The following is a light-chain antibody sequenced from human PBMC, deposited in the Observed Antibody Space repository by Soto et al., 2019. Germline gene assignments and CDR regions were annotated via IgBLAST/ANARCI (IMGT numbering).Light chain of an antibody. Sequence: EIVLTQSPATLSLSPGERATLSCRASQSVGNNLAWYQQKPGQAPGLLIYEASTRATGIPARFSGSGSGTAFTLTISSLEPEDFAVYYCQQHANWPLTFGGGTKVEIK. CDR3: QQHANWPLT. J-gene: IGKJ4*01. CDR1: QSVGNN. V-gene: IGKV3-11*01. CDR2: EAS.